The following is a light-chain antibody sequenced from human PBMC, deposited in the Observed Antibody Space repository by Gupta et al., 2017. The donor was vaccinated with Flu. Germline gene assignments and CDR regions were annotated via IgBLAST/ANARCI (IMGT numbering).Light chain of an antibody. CDR3: QQRSGLPMYT. CDR2: DAS. V-gene: IGKV3-11*01. CDR1: QSVNIY. Sequence: EIVLTQSPATLSLSPGDRAILSCRASQSVNIYLAWYQQKPGQPPRLLMFDASKRAAGIPDRFSGSGCGTDFTLTISTLEQEDFAVYYCQQRSGLPMYTFGQGTKLE. J-gene: IGKJ2*01.